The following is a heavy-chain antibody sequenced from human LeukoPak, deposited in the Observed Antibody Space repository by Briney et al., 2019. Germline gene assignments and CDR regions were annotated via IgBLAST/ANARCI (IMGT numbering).Heavy chain of an antibody. V-gene: IGHV3-7*03. CDR1: GFTFSTSW. D-gene: IGHD6-13*01. Sequence: GGSLRLSCAASGFTFSTSWMTWVRQAPGKGLEWVANIKQDGSDKYYMDSVKGRFTISRDNAKNSLYLQMNSLRAEDTAVYCCAKDSGWFRFDYWGQGTLVTVSS. J-gene: IGHJ4*02. CDR3: AKDSGWFRFDY. CDR2: IKQDGSDK.